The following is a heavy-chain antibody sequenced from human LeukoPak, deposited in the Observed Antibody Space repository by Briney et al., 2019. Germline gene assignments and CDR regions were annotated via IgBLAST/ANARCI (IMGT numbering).Heavy chain of an antibody. J-gene: IGHJ4*02. CDR2: IWYDGSNK. Sequence: PGGSLRLSCAASGFTFSSYGMHWVRQAPGKGLEWVAVIWYDGSNKYYADSVKGRFTISRDNAQNSLYLQMNSLRDEDTAVYYCARAYCGGGSCFFDYWGQGTLVTVSS. CDR1: GFTFSSYG. D-gene: IGHD2-15*01. V-gene: IGHV3-33*01. CDR3: ARAYCGGGSCFFDY.